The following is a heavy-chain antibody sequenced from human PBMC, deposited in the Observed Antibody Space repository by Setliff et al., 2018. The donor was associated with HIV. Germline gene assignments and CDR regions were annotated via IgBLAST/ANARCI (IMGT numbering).Heavy chain of an antibody. J-gene: IGHJ6*02. CDR1: GFTFRSYW. CDR2: INTDGSST. CDR3: ARGVRGVVNGMDV. Sequence: GSLRLSCAASGFTFRSYWMHWVRQAPGKGLVWVSRINTDGSSTSYADSVKGRFTISRDNAKNTLYLQMNSLRAEDTAVYYCARGVRGVVNGMDVWGQGTTVTVSS. D-gene: IGHD3-10*01. V-gene: IGHV3-74*01.